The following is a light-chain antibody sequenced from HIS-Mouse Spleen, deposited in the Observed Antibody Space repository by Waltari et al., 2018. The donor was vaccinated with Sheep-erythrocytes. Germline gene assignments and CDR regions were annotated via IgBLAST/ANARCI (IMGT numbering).Light chain of an antibody. CDR1: SWHSSYI. CDR3: ETWDSNTYV. J-gene: IGLJ1*01. Sequence: QPVLTQSSSASASLRSSLKLTCTLSSWHSSYIISCHQQQPGKAPRYLMKLDGSGSYNKGSGVPDRFSGSSSGADRYLTISNLQSEDEADYYCETWDSNTYVFGTGTKVTVL. V-gene: IGLV4-60*03. CDR2: LDGSGSY.